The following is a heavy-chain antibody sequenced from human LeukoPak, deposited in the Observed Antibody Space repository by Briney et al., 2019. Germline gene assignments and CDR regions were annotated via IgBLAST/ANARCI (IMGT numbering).Heavy chain of an antibody. D-gene: IGHD3-22*01. CDR3: ARYYDSSGYSSEYFQH. Sequence: ASVKVSCKASGYTFTGYYIHWVRQAPGQGLEWMGRINPNSGGTNYAQKFQGRVTMTRDTSISTAYMELSRLRSDDTAVYYCARYYDSSGYSSEYFQHWGQGTLATVSS. V-gene: IGHV1-2*06. CDR2: INPNSGGT. J-gene: IGHJ1*01. CDR1: GYTFTGYY.